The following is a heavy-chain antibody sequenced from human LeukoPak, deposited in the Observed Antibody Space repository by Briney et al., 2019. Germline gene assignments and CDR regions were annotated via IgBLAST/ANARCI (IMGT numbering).Heavy chain of an antibody. D-gene: IGHD3-9*01. Sequence: SETLSLTCTVSGGSISSYYWGWIRQPPGKGLEWIGCIYYSGSTYYNPSLMSRVTISVDTSKNQFSLKLSSVTAADTAVYYCARQGVLRYFDWLSPPAYGGQGTLVTVSP. CDR2: IYYSGST. V-gene: IGHV4-39*01. CDR3: ARQGVLRYFDWLSPPAY. J-gene: IGHJ4*02. CDR1: GGSISSYY.